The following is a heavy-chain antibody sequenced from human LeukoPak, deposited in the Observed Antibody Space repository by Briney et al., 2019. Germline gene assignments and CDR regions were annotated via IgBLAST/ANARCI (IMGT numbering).Heavy chain of an antibody. CDR2: ISGSGVNT. CDR3: ARGKYHYDSRPVAGWYFDY. Sequence: GGSLRLSCAASGFTFSSYAMSWVRQAPGKGLEWVSVISGSGVNTYYADSVKGRFTISRDNSKNTLFLQMNSLRAEDTAVYYCARGKYHYDSRPVAGWYFDYWGQGTLVTVSS. D-gene: IGHD3-22*01. J-gene: IGHJ4*02. CDR1: GFTFSSYA. V-gene: IGHV3-23*01.